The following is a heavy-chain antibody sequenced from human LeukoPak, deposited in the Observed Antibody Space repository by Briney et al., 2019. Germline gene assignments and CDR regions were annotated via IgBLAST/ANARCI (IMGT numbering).Heavy chain of an antibody. CDR1: GFTVSSKY. J-gene: IGHJ3*02. D-gene: IGHD3-22*01. Sequence: PGGSLRLSCAASGFTVSSKYMNWVRQAPGKGLEWVGRIKSKTDGGTTDYAAPVKGRFTISRDDSKNTLYLQMNSLKTEDTAVYYCTTDVHDSSGFRTIDAFDIWGQGTMVTVSS. CDR3: TTDVHDSSGFRTIDAFDI. CDR2: IKSKTDGGTT. V-gene: IGHV3-15*07.